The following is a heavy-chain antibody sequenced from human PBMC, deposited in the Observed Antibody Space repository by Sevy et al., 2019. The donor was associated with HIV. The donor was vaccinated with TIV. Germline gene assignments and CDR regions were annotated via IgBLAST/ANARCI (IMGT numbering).Heavy chain of an antibody. CDR1: GFTFSRNY. CDR3: VREGFYYFDF. CDR2: IKQDGSEK. Sequence: GGSLGLSCAASGFTFSRNYMSWVRQAPGKGLEWVANIKQDGSEKLYVDSVKGRFTISRDNAKNSLYLQMNSLRGEDTAVYFCVREGFYYFDFWGQGTPVTVSS. V-gene: IGHV3-7*01. J-gene: IGHJ4*02.